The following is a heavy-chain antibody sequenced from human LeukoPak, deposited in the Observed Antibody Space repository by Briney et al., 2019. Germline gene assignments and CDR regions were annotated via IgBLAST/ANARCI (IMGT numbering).Heavy chain of an antibody. J-gene: IGHJ5*02. CDR1: GGTFSSYA. D-gene: IGHD3-22*01. CDR2: IIPIFGTA. V-gene: IGHV1-69*13. Sequence: SVKVSCKASGGTFSSYAISWVRQAPGQGLEWMGGIIPIFGTANYAQKFQGRVTITADESTSTAYMELSSLRSEDTAVYYCARVAPLGARELLVVAPRGFDPWGQGTLVTVSS. CDR3: ARVAPLGARELLVVAPRGFDP.